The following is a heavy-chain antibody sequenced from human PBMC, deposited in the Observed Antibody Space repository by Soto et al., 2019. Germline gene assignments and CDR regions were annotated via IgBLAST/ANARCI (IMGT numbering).Heavy chain of an antibody. CDR1: GGSISSGDYY. D-gene: IGHD3-10*01. V-gene: IGHV4-31*03. CDR2: IYYSGTT. Sequence: QVQLQESGPGLVNPAQTLSLTCTVSGGSISSGDYYWNWLRQHPGKGLEWIGHIYYSGTTYYNPSLKSRVTISRDTSKNQCSLKLNSVTAADTAVYYCARVRGRRAPDCYFDYWGQGTLVTVSS. CDR3: ARVRGRRAPDCYFDY. J-gene: IGHJ4*02.